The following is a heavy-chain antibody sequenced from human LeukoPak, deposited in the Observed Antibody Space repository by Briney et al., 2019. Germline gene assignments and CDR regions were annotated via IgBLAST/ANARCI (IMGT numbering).Heavy chain of an antibody. Sequence: GGSLRLSCAASGFTFSDYYMSWIRQAPGKGLEWVSYISSSGSTIYYANSVKGRFTISRDNSKNTLYLQMNSLRAEDTAVYYCARDPGLGYCSSTSCQTYAFDIWGQGTMVTVSS. CDR3: ARDPGLGYCSSTSCQTYAFDI. CDR1: GFTFSDYY. V-gene: IGHV3-11*04. CDR2: ISSSGSTI. D-gene: IGHD2-2*01. J-gene: IGHJ3*02.